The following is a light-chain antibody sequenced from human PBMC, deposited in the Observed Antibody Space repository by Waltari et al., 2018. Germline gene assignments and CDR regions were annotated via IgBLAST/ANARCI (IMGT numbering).Light chain of an antibody. Sequence: DIQMTQSPSFVSAFVGDRVTISCRASQNIGSWLAWYQQKPGQAPKLLIYSASSLQSGVPSRFSGTGSGTDFTLTISSLQPEDFAVYYCQQRSNWPITFGQGTRLEIK. CDR2: SAS. V-gene: IGKV1-12*01. CDR3: QQRSNWPIT. CDR1: QNIGSW. J-gene: IGKJ5*01.